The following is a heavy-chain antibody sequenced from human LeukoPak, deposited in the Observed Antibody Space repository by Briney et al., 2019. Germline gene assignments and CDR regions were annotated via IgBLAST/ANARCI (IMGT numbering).Heavy chain of an antibody. CDR2: IYYSGST. V-gene: IGHV4-39*07. Sequence: SETLSLTCTVSGGSISSSSYYWGWIRQPPGKGLEWIGSIYYSGSTYYNPSLKSRVTISVDTSKNQFSLKLSPVTAADTAVYYCATSGGGYSGYDGGDYWGQGTLVTVSS. D-gene: IGHD5-12*01. J-gene: IGHJ4*02. CDR3: ATSGGGYSGYDGGDY. CDR1: GGSISSSSYY.